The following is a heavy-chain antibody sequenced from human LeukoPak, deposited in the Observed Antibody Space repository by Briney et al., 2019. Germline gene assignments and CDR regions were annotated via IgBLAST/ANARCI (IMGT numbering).Heavy chain of an antibody. CDR1: GYTFTGYY. J-gene: IGHJ6*02. D-gene: IGHD3-3*01. CDR3: ARDNSWSDFWSTYYYYGMDV. Sequence: GASVKVSCKASGYTFTGYYMHWVRQAPGQGLEWMGWINPNSGGTNYAQKLQGRVTMTTDTSTSTAYMELRSLRSDDTAVYYCARDNSWSDFWSTYYYYGMDVWGQGTTVTVSS. V-gene: IGHV1-2*02. CDR2: INPNSGGT.